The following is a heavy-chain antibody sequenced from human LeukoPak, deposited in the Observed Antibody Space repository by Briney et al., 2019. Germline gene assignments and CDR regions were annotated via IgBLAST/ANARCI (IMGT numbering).Heavy chain of an antibody. J-gene: IGHJ4*02. CDR1: GSRFRGYW. CDR3: AREEVKSFDN. Sequence: GGSLNLSCAASGSRFRGYWMTWVRQAPGKGLEWVANIKGDGSETSYVTSVRGRFTISRDNAKNSLYLQMNNLRVEDTAVYYCAREEVKSFDNWGQGTLVIVSS. V-gene: IGHV3-7*03. CDR2: IKGDGSET.